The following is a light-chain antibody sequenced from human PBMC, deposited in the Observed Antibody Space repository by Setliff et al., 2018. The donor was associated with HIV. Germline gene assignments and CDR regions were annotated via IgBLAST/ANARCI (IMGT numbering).Light chain of an antibody. J-gene: IGKJ1*01. V-gene: IGKV4-1*01. CDR3: QQHYRTPLT. CDR2: WAS. CDR1: QSVSDNSNNKNF. Sequence: DIVMTQSPESLAVSLGEGATINCKSSQSVSDNSNNKNFLAWYQQKPGQPPKLLIYWASTRESGVPDRFSGSGSGTDFTLTISSPQAEDVAVYYCQQHYRTPLTFGQGTKVDIK.